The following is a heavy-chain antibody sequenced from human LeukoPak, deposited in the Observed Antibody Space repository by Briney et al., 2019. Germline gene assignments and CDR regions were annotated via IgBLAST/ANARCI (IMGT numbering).Heavy chain of an antibody. D-gene: IGHD4-17*01. J-gene: IGHJ4*02. CDR2: IKSKTNGGTT. Sequence: GGSLRLSCVASGFTFSNAWMSWVRQAPGKGLEWVGRIKSKTNGGTTDYAAPVKGRFTISRDDSKNTLYLQMNSLKPEDTAVYYCTKFDYAAFEYWGQGALVTVSS. V-gene: IGHV3-15*01. CDR3: TKFDYAAFEY. CDR1: GFTFSNAW.